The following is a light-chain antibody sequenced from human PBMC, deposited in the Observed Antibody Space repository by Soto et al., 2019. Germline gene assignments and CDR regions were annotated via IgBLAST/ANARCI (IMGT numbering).Light chain of an antibody. Sequence: DIVMTQSPDSLAVSLGETATINCRSSQSLFYSSNNRSYLAWFQHKSGQPPKMIIFWASTRDAGVPDRFSGSGSGTDFTLTISSLQTEDVAVYYCQQYYSSPLFTFGPGTRVDIK. CDR2: WAS. CDR1: QSLFYSSNNRSY. V-gene: IGKV4-1*01. CDR3: QQYYSSPLFT. J-gene: IGKJ3*01.